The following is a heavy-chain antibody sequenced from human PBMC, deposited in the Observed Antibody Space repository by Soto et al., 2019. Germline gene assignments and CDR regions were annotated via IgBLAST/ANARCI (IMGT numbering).Heavy chain of an antibody. J-gene: IGHJ6*02. Sequence: QVQLVQSGAEVKKPGSSVKVSCKAYGGTFSSHAISWVRQARGQGLEWMGGIFPIFGTANYAQKFQGRVTITADESTSTAYMELSSLRSEDTAVYYCARNPATNYYYGMDVWGQGTTVTVSS. CDR1: GGTFSSHA. CDR2: IFPIFGTA. V-gene: IGHV1-69*12. CDR3: ARNPATNYYYGMDV.